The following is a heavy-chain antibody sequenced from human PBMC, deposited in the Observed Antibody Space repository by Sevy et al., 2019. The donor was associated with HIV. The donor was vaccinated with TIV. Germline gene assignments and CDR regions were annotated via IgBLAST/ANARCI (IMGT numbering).Heavy chain of an antibody. Sequence: ASVKVSCKASGYTFTGYYMHWVRQAPGQGLEWMGWINPTSGGTNYAQKFQGRVTMTRDTSISTAYMELSRLRSDDTAVYYCARVGSSGYYPVWVDPWGQGTLVTVSS. CDR2: INPTSGGT. V-gene: IGHV1-2*02. CDR3: ARVGSSGYYPVWVDP. J-gene: IGHJ5*02. CDR1: GYTFTGYY. D-gene: IGHD3-22*01.